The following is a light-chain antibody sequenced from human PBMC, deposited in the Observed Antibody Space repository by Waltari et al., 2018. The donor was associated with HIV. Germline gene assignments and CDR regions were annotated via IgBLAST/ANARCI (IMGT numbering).Light chain of an antibody. CDR1: SSDIGGYNY. J-gene: IGLJ2*01. CDR2: EVT. V-gene: IGLV2-8*01. Sequence: QSALTQPPSASGSPGQSVTISCTGTSSDIGGYNYVSWYQQHPGKAPKLIIYEVTKRPSGLPNRFSGSKSGNTASLTFSGLQAEDEADYYCVSYAVSNTVIFGGGTKLTVL. CDR3: VSYAVSNTVI.